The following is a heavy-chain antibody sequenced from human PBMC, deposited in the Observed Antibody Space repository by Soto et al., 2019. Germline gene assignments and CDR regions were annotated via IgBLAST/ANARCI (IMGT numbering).Heavy chain of an antibody. J-gene: IGHJ3*02. Sequence: GGSLRLSCAASGFTFSNAWMSWVRQAPGKGLEWVGRIKSKTDGGTTDYAAPVKGRFTISRDDSKNTLYLQMNSLKTEDTAVYYCTTDSPEPKLSIVGATDAFDIWGQGTMVTVSS. V-gene: IGHV3-15*01. D-gene: IGHD1-26*01. CDR3: TTDSPEPKLSIVGATDAFDI. CDR2: IKSKTDGGTT. CDR1: GFTFSNAW.